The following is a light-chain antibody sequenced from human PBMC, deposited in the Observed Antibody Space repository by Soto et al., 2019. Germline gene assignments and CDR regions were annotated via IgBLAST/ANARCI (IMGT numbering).Light chain of an antibody. V-gene: IGKV1-5*03. CDR2: SAS. J-gene: IGKJ4*01. CDR3: QEYNGDSGLT. CDR1: QNIRDW. Sequence: DIQMTQSPSTLSASVGDRVTITCRASQNIRDWLAWYQQKPGKAPELLIYSASGLESGVPSRFSGSGSGTEFTLTISSLQPDDFATYYCQEYNGDSGLTFGGGNKVEIK.